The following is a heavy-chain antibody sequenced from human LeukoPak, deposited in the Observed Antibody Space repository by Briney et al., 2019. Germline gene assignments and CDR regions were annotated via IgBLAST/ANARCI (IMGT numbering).Heavy chain of an antibody. D-gene: IGHD4-17*01. CDR1: GFTFSSYA. CDR2: ISGSGGRT. CDR3: AKDLEATTVTTVDY. J-gene: IGHJ4*02. Sequence: PGGSLRLSCAASGFTFSSYAMPWGRKAPGKGLEWVSGISGSGGRTNYADSVKGRFPISRDNSKNTLYLQMNSLRAEDTAVYYCAKDLEATTVTTVDYWGQGTLVTVSS. V-gene: IGHV3-23*01.